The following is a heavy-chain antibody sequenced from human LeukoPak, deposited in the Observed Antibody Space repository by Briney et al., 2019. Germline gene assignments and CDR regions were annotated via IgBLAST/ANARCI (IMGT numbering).Heavy chain of an antibody. CDR2: ISWNSGII. Sequence: GGSLRLSCAASGFTFDDYAMHWVRQAPGKGLEWVSGISWNSGIIGYADSVKGRFTISRDNAKNSLYLQMSSLRADDTAVYYCAKALGELSFIIDYWGQGILVTVSS. D-gene: IGHD3-16*02. CDR3: AKALGELSFIIDY. V-gene: IGHV3-9*01. J-gene: IGHJ4*02. CDR1: GFTFDDYA.